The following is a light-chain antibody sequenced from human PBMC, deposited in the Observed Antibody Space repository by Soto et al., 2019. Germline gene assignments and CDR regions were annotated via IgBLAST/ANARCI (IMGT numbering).Light chain of an antibody. CDR1: NSNIGSNT. V-gene: IGLV1-44*01. CDR2: YDN. CDR3: AAWDDSLNGRV. J-gene: IGLJ1*01. Sequence: QSLGTQAPSASGTPGQRFTISCSGSNSNIGSNTVNWYQQLPGTAPKLLIYYDNLRPSGVPDRISGSKSGTSASLAISGLQSEDEADYYCAAWDDSLNGRVFGTGTKVTVL.